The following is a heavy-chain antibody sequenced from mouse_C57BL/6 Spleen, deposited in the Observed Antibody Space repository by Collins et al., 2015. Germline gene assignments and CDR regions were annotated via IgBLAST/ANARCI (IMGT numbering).Heavy chain of an antibody. CDR3: ARRGYGLYAMDY. J-gene: IGHJ4*01. Sequence: QVQLQQPGAELVMPGASVKLSCKASGYTFTSYWMHWVKQRPGQGLEWIGEIDPSDSYTNYNQKFKGKSTLTVDKSSSTAYMQLSSLTSEDSAVYYCARRGYGLYAMDYWGQGTSVTVSS. D-gene: IGHD2-10*02. V-gene: IGHV1-69*01. CDR1: GYTFTSYW. CDR2: IDPSDSYT.